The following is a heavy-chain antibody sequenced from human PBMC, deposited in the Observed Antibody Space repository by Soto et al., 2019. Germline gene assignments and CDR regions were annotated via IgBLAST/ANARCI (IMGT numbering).Heavy chain of an antibody. D-gene: IGHD4-4*01. J-gene: IGHJ6*03. V-gene: IGHV3-30*18. CDR2: ISYDGSNK. Sequence: VAVISYDGSNKYYADSVKGRFTISRDNSKNTLYLQMNSLRAEDTAVYYCAKDWATVTHYYYYYMDVWGKGTTVTVSS. CDR3: AKDWATVTHYYYYYMDV.